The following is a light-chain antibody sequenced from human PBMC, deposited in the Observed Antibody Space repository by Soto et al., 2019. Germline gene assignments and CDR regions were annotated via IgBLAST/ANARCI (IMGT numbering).Light chain of an antibody. J-gene: IGLJ2*01. CDR3: VLYMGSGISV. V-gene: IGLV8-61*01. CDR2: NTY. Sequence: QAVVTQEPSFSVSPGGTVTLTCGLSSGSVSTSYYPSWYQQTPGQAPRTLIYNTYTRSSGVPDRFSASILGDKAALTITGAHADDESDYCCVLYMGSGISVFVGGTKLTAL. CDR1: SGSVSTSYY.